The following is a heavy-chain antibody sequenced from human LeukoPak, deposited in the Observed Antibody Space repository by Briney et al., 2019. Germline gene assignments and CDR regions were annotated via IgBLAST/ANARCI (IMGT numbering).Heavy chain of an antibody. CDR2: VYSSGST. V-gene: IGHV4-59*12. D-gene: IGHD3-10*01. CDR3: ARVSLVRGAPDYYFDY. J-gene: IGHJ4*02. CDR1: GVSISRYF. Sequence: SETLSLTCTVSGVSISRYFWSWIRQPPGKGLEWIGYVYSSGSTNYNPSLKSRVTMSVDTSKNQFSLKLSSVTAADTAVYYCARVSLVRGAPDYYFDYWGQGTLVTVSS.